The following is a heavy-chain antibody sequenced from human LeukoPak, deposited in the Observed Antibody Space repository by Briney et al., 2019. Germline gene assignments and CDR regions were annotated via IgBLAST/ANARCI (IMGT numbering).Heavy chain of an antibody. V-gene: IGHV3-11*01. D-gene: IGHD2-15*01. CDR2: ISSSGSTI. CDR3: AKDVQLELGYCSGGSCYSSGPIDY. J-gene: IGHJ4*02. CDR1: GFTFSDYY. Sequence: PGGSLRLSCAASGFTFSDYYMSWIRQAPGKGLEWVSYISSSGSTIYYADSVKGRFTISRDNAKNSLYLQMNSLRAEDTAVYYCAKDVQLELGYCSGGSCYSSGPIDYWGQGTLVTVSS.